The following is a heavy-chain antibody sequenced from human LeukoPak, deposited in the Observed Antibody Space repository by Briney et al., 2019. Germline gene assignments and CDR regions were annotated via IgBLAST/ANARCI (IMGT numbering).Heavy chain of an antibody. Sequence: SETLSLTCAVYGGSFSGYYWSWIRQPPGKGLEWIGEINHSGSTNYNPSLKSRVTISVDTSKNQFSLKLSSVTAADTAVYYCARGQGGYSYGSFWAYWGQGTLVTVSS. CDR3: ARGQGGYSYGSFWAY. J-gene: IGHJ4*02. V-gene: IGHV4-34*01. D-gene: IGHD5-18*01. CDR2: INHSGST. CDR1: GGSFSGYY.